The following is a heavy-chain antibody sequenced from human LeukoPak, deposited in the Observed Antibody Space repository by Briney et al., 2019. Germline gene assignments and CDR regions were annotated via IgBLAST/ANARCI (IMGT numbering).Heavy chain of an antibody. V-gene: IGHV4-61*01. Sequence: SETLSLTCTVSGGSVSSGNYYWSWIRQPPGKGLEWLGYFYYSGNTNYNPSLKSRVTISVDTSKNQFSLKLSSVTAADTAVYYCARDLGAAPHYNWFDPWGQGTLVTVSS. CDR3: ARDLGAAPHYNWFDP. CDR2: FYYSGNT. CDR1: GGSVSSGNYY. D-gene: IGHD3-16*01. J-gene: IGHJ5*02.